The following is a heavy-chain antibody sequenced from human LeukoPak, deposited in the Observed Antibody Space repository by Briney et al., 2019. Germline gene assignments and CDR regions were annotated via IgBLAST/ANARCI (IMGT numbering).Heavy chain of an antibody. J-gene: IGHJ4*02. CDR1: GGTFSSYA. Sequence: SVKVSCKASGGTFSSYAISWVRQAPGQGLEWMGRIIPIFGIANYAQKFQGRVTITADKSTSTAYMELSSLRSEDTVVYYCARQDSSGYYYDYWGQGTLVTVSS. D-gene: IGHD3-22*01. V-gene: IGHV1-69*04. CDR3: ARQDSSGYYYDY. CDR2: IIPIFGIA.